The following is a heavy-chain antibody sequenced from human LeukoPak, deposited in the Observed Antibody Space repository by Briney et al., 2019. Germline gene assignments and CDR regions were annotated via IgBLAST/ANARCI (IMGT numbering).Heavy chain of an antibody. Sequence: GGSLRLSCAASGFTVSTNYMSWVPQAPGRGLGWVSVIYSGGSIHYADPVKGRFTISRDNSRNTLYLQMNSLRAEDTAMYYCATTYQYSSGFFDYWGQGTLVAVSS. CDR1: GFTVSTNY. V-gene: IGHV3-53*01. CDR2: IYSGGSI. D-gene: IGHD5-18*01. CDR3: ATTYQYSSGFFDY. J-gene: IGHJ4*02.